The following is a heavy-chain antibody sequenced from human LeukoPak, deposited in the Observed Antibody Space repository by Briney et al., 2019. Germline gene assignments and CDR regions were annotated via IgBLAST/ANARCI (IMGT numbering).Heavy chain of an antibody. CDR1: GGSISSYY. V-gene: IGHV4-4*07. CDR2: IHTSGST. CDR3: AREAYSSGWYVNF. J-gene: IGHJ4*02. Sequence: PSETLSLTCTVSGGSISSYYWSWIRQTAGKGLEWIGRIHTSGSTNHNPSPSLKSRVTMSVDTSKNQFSLKLNSVTAADTAVYYCAREAYSSGWYVNFWGQGTLVTVFS. D-gene: IGHD6-19*01.